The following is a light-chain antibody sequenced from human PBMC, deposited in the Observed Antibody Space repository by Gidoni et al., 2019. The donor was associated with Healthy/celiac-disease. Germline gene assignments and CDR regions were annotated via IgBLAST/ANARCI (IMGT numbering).Light chain of an antibody. CDR3: QQLNSYPRT. J-gene: IGKJ4*01. Sequence: DIQLTQSPSLLSASVGDRVTITCWASQGISSYLAWYQQKPGKAPKLLIYAASTLQSGVPSRFSGSGSGTEFTLTISSLQPEDFATYYCQQLNSYPRTFGGGTKVEIK. CDR1: QGISSY. CDR2: AAS. V-gene: IGKV1-9*01.